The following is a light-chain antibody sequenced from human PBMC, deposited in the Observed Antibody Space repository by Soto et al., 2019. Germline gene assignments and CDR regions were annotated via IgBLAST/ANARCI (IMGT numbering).Light chain of an antibody. J-gene: IGKJ5*01. CDR1: QSISSW. CDR3: QQYNSWT. Sequence: DIQMTQSPSTLSASVGDRVTITCRASQSISSWLAWYQQKPGKAPKLPIYDASSLESGVPSRFSGSGSGTEFTLTISSLQPDDFATYYCQQYNSWTFGQGTRLEIK. CDR2: DAS. V-gene: IGKV1-5*01.